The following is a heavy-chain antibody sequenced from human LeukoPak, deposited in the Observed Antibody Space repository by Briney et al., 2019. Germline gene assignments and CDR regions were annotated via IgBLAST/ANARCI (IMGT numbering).Heavy chain of an antibody. J-gene: IGHJ4*02. CDR3: AKEFKTQLRLGELSLGFDY. CDR1: GWTFNNEW. V-gene: IGHV3-15*01. D-gene: IGHD3-16*02. CDR2: IQSKTDGGTT. Sequence: GGALRLSCVASGWTFNNEWMNGVRQAPGTGVEGVGRIQSKTDGGTTEVAASVNGKFIISRDDSENTLYLQMNSLRAEDTAVYYCAKEFKTQLRLGELSLGFDYWGQGTLVTVSS.